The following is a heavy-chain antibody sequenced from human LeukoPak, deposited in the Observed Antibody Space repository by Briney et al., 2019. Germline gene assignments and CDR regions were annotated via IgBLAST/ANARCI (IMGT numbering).Heavy chain of an antibody. D-gene: IGHD4-11*01. CDR3: ARRIRTTVTDNWFDP. J-gene: IGHJ5*02. Sequence: GASVTVSCKASGYTFTIYGISWVRQAPGQGLEWMGWISAYNGNTNYAQKLQGRVTMTTDTSTSTAYTELRSLRSDDTAVYYCARRIRTTVTDNWFDPWGQGTLVTVSS. CDR1: GYTFTIYG. CDR2: ISAYNGNT. V-gene: IGHV1-18*01.